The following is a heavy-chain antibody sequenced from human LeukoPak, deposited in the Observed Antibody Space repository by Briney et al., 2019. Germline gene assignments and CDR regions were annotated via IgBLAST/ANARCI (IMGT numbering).Heavy chain of an antibody. Sequence: PSQTLSLTCTVSGGSISSGGYYWSWIRQHPGKGLEWIGYIYYSGSTCYNPSLKSRVTISVDTSKNQFSLKLSSVTAADTAVYYCARDGPVFGAFDYWGQGTLVTVSS. D-gene: IGHD3-16*01. CDR3: ARDGPVFGAFDY. CDR2: IYYSGST. V-gene: IGHV4-31*03. J-gene: IGHJ4*02. CDR1: GGSISSGGYY.